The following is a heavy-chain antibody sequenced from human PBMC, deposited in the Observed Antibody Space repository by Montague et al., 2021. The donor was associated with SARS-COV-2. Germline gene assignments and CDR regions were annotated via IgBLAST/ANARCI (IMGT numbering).Heavy chain of an antibody. D-gene: IGHD1-26*01. CDR2: MSGSGVRR. CDR3: AKRGSYFFDY. Sequence: SLRLSCAASGFIFSNYAMTWVRQAPGKGLEWVSTMSGSGVRRDYADSVKGRFTISRDSSKNTLYLQMNSLRAEDTAVYYCAKRGSYFFDYWGQGTLVTVSS. V-gene: IGHV3-23*01. CDR1: GFIFSNYA. J-gene: IGHJ4*02.